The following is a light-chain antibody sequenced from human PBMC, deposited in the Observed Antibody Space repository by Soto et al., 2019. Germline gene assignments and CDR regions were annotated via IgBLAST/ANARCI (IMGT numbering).Light chain of an antibody. Sequence: EIVLTQSPGTLSLSPGERATLSCRASQSVSSNNLAWYQQKPGQAPRLLIYGASSRPGGIPDRFSGSGSGTDFTLTINRLEPEDFAVYYCQQYGTSPYTFAQGTKLEI. CDR2: GAS. CDR1: QSVSSNN. J-gene: IGKJ2*01. CDR3: QQYGTSPYT. V-gene: IGKV3-20*01.